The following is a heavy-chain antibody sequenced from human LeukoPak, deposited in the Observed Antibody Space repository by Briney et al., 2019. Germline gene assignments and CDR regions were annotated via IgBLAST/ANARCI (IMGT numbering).Heavy chain of an antibody. CDR2: IKEDGRIK. Sequence: GGSLRLSCAASGFTLRTFWMSWVREAPGKGMEWVANIKEDGRIKNYVDSVKGRFTISRDNAKKSVYLQMSSVRAEDTAMYYCASNNDWRFDYWGQGALVTVSS. CDR3: ASNNDWRFDY. CDR1: GFTLRTFW. J-gene: IGHJ4*02. D-gene: IGHD3-9*01. V-gene: IGHV3-7*01.